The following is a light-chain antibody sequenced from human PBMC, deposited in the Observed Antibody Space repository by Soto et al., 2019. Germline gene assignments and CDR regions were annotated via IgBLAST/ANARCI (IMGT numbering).Light chain of an antibody. Sequence: DIQMTQSPSSLSASVGDRVTITCRASQSISSFLNWYQQKPGKAPKLLIYEASSLQSGVPSRFSGSGSGTDFTLTISSLHPEDFATYYCQQSYSTPFPFGQGTKLEIK. CDR1: QSISSF. V-gene: IGKV1-39*01. CDR2: EAS. CDR3: QQSYSTPFP. J-gene: IGKJ2*01.